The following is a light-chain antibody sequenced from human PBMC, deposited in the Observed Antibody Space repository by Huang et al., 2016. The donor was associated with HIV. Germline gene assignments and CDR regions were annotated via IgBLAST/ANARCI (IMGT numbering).Light chain of an antibody. Sequence: QLTQSPSSLSASIGDRVTIACRASHDINTYLAWYQQNPGRAPNLLIYDASTLQTGVPSRFRGFGSGTAFSLTITSLQPDDFAVYYCQQLSAYPLSFGPGTTVD. CDR1: HDINTY. CDR2: DAS. CDR3: QQLSAYPLS. V-gene: IGKV1-9*01. J-gene: IGKJ3*01.